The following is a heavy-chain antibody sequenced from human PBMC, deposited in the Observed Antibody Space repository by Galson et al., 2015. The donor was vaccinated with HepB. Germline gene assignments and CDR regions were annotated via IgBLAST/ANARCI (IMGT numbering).Heavy chain of an antibody. Sequence: SLRLSCAASGFTFSSYAMHWVRQAPGKGLEWVAVISYDGSNKYYADSVKGRFTISRDNSKNTLYLQMNSLRAEDTAVYYCAKASRVSSGYYPKPGHYYFHYWGQGTLVTVSS. CDR2: ISYDGSNK. CDR1: GFTFSSYA. D-gene: IGHD3-22*01. V-gene: IGHV3-30-3*01. J-gene: IGHJ4*02. CDR3: AKASRVSSGYYPKPGHYYFHY.